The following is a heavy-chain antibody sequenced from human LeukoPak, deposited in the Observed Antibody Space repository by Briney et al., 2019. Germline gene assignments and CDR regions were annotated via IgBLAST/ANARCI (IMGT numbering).Heavy chain of an antibody. CDR2: IYSGGRT. D-gene: IGHD2-15*01. J-gene: IGHJ3*02. V-gene: IGHV3-53*01. CDR1: GFTVSSNY. Sequence: GSLRLSCAASGFTVSSNYMSWVLQAPWKGLEWVSFIYSGGRTDYADSVKGRFTISRDNSKNTLYLQMNSLRVEDTAVYYCARDSQYCSSGSCSPGASDIWGQGTMVTVSS. CDR3: ARDSQYCSSGSCSPGASDI.